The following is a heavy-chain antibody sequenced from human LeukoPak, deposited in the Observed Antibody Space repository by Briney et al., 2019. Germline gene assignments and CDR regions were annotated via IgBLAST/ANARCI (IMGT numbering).Heavy chain of an antibody. J-gene: IGHJ3*02. CDR3: ASETYYDLWSGYYKFDAFDI. V-gene: IGHV4-39*07. Sequence: SQTLSLTCTVSGGSISSGSYFWNWIRQPPGKGLEWIVSIYHSGSTYYNPSLKSRVTISVDTSKNQFSLKLSSVTAADTAVYYCASETYYDLWSGYYKFDAFDIWGQGTMVTVSS. D-gene: IGHD3-3*01. CDR2: IYHSGST. CDR1: GGSISSGSYF.